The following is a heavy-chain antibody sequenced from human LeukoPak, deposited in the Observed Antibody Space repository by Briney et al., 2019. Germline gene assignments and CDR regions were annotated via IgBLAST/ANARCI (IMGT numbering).Heavy chain of an antibody. CDR3: AKDMEGFARYDAFDI. CDR1: GFTFSSFA. V-gene: IGHV3-23*01. J-gene: IGHJ3*02. Sequence: GGSLRLSCAAAGFTFSSFAMNWVRQAPGKGLEWVSSISGSGGTTYYAGSVKGRFTISRDNSKNTLYLQMNSLRAEDTAVYYCAKDMEGFARYDAFDIWGQGTMVTVSS. D-gene: IGHD3-10*01. CDR2: ISGSGGTT.